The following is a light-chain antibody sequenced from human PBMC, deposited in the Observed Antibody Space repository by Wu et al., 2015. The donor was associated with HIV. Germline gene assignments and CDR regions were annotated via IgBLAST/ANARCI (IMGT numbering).Light chain of an antibody. V-gene: IGKV3-20*01. J-gene: IGKJ4*01. CDR3: QQYGISTQVT. Sequence: DIVLTQSPATLSLSPGKRATLSCRASQSISSSYLAWYQQKPGQAPRLLIYGASRRASGIPDRVSGSGSGTDFTLTINRLEPEDFAVYYCQQYGISTQVTFGGGTKVEIK. CDR2: GAS. CDR1: QSISSSY.